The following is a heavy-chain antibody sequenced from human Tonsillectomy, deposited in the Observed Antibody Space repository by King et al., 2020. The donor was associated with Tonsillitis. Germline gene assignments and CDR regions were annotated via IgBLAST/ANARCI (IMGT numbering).Heavy chain of an antibody. V-gene: IGHV3-30*18. CDR2: ISYDGSNI. D-gene: IGHD2-21*02. CDR1: GFTFSSYG. J-gene: IGHJ4*02. CDR3: AKEWHIVVVTARPPFEY. Sequence: VQLVESGGGVVQPGRSLRLSCAASGFTFSSYGMHWVRQAPGKGLEWVAVISYDGSNIYYADSVKGRFTISRDNSKNTLYLQMNSLRAEDTAVYYCAKEWHIVVVTARPPFEYWGQGTLVTVSS.